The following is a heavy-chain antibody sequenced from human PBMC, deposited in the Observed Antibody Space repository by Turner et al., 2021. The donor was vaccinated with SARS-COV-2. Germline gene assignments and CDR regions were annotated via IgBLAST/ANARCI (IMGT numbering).Heavy chain of an antibody. D-gene: IGHD1-26*01. Sequence: EVQMVESGGGLAQPGVSLRLSCAVSRLTLSNYWLHWVRQAPGKGLLWVSRIKIDGISAIYADFVKGRFTTTREDAKNMLYLQMNNLRVEDTAMYYCARWHDGKADWGQGTLVIVSS. CDR2: IKIDGISA. J-gene: IGHJ4*02. CDR1: RLTLSNYW. V-gene: IGHV3-74*01. CDR3: ARWHDGKAD.